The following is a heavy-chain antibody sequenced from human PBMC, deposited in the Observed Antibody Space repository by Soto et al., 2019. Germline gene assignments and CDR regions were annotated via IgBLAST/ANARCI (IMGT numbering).Heavy chain of an antibody. V-gene: IGHV4-4*07. D-gene: IGHD3-22*01. CDR3: ARNSYDSSGYYSNFDY. CDR1: GGSISSYY. J-gene: IGHJ4*02. Sequence: SETLSLTCTVSGGSISSYYWSWIRQPAGKGLEWIGRIYTSGSTNYNPSLESRVTMSVDTSKNQFSLKLSSVTAADTAVYYCARNSYDSSGYYSNFDYWGQGTLVTVSS. CDR2: IYTSGST.